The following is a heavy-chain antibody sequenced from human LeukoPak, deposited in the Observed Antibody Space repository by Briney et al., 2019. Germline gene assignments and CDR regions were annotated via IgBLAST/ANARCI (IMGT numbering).Heavy chain of an antibody. CDR2: INPDGSVG. V-gene: IGHV3-7*01. D-gene: IGHD1-26*01. CDR3: ARATYSHTTWHY. Sequence: GGSLRLSCAASGFTFSSYGMHWVRQAPGKGLEWVASINPDGSVGKYVDSVEGRFTISRDNAKNSLYLQMNTLRAEDTALYYCARATYSHTTWHYWGQGTLVTVSS. J-gene: IGHJ4*02. CDR1: GFTFSSYG.